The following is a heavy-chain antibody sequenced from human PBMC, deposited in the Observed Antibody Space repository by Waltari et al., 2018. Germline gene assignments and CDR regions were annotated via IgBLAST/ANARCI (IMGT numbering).Heavy chain of an antibody. CDR2: INPSGGST. CDR1: GGTFSSYA. V-gene: IGHV1-46*01. D-gene: IGHD6-13*01. J-gene: IGHJ4*02. Sequence: QVQLVQSGAEVKKPGSSVKVSCKASGGTFSSYAISWVRQAPGQGLEWMGIINPSGGSTSYAQKFQGRVTMTRDTSTSTVYMELSSLRSEDTAVYYCARDLIVSSSHPDAADYWGQGTLVTVSS. CDR3: ARDLIVSSSHPDAADY.